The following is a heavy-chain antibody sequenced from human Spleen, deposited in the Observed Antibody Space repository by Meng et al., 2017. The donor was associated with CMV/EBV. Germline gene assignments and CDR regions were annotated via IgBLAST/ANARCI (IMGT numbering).Heavy chain of an antibody. CDR2: IRRDGTST. J-gene: IGHJ4*02. D-gene: IGHD3-16*01. V-gene: IGHV3-30*02. CDR3: VKAKGFWNYGPLGY. Sequence: GESLKISCAASGFTFSSYAMHWVRQAPGKGLEWVSFIRRDGTSTSYAGSVKGRFTISRDNSKDTLVLQMTTLRPEDTARYYCVKAKGFWNYGPLGYWGQGTLVTVSS. CDR1: GFTFSSYA.